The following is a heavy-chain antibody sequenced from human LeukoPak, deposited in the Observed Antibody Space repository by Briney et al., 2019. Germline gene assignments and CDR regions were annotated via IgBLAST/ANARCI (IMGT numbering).Heavy chain of an antibody. J-gene: IGHJ4*02. CDR3: AKILAAAGFEY. D-gene: IGHD6-13*01. V-gene: IGHV3-9*01. CDR2: ISWNSGSI. Sequence: PGGSLRLSCAASGFTFDDYAMHWVRQAPGKGLEWVSGISWNSGSIGYADSVKGRFTISRDNAKNSLYLQMNSLRAEDTALYYCAKILAAAGFEYWGQGTLVTVSS. CDR1: GFTFDDYA.